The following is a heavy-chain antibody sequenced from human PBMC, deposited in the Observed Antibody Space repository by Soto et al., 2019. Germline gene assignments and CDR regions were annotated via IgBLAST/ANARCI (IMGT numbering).Heavy chain of an antibody. Sequence: EVQLLESGGGLVQPGGSLRLSCAASGFTFSSYAMSWVRQAPGKGLEWVSAISGSGGSTYYADSVKGRFTISRDNSKNTLYLQMNSLTVEDTAVYYCGKYSDYGDHRDWFDPWGQGTLVTVSS. D-gene: IGHD4-17*01. CDR1: GFTFSSYA. V-gene: IGHV3-23*01. CDR3: GKYSDYGDHRDWFDP. J-gene: IGHJ5*02. CDR2: ISGSGGST.